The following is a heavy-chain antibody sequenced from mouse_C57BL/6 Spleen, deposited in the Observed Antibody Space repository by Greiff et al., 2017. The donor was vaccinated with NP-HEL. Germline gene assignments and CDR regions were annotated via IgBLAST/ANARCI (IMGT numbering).Heavy chain of an antibody. D-gene: IGHD1-1*01. CDR3: TRWGVGYFDV. V-gene: IGHV1-15*01. CDR1: GYTFTDYE. J-gene: IGHJ1*03. CDR2: IDPETGGT. Sequence: VKLQQSGAELVRPGASVTLSCKASGYTFTDYEMHWVKQTPVHGLEWIGAIDPETGGTAYNQKFKGKAILTADKSASTAYMELRSLTSEDSAVYYCTRWGVGYFDVWGTGTTVTVSS.